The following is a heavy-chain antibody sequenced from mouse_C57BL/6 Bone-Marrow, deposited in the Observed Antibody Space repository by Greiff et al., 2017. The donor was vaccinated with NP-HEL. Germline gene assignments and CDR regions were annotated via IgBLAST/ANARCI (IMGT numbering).Heavy chain of an antibody. CDR2: IYPGDGDT. J-gene: IGHJ3*01. D-gene: IGHD1-1*01. CDR1: GYAFSSYW. CDR3: ARSYYDSSYFAY. V-gene: IGHV1-80*01. Sequence: LVESGAELVKPGASVKISCTASGYAFSSYWMNWVKQRPGKGLEWIGQIYPGDGDTNYNGKFKGKATLTADKSSSTAYMQLSSLTSEDSAVYFCARSYYDSSYFAYWGQGTLVTVSA.